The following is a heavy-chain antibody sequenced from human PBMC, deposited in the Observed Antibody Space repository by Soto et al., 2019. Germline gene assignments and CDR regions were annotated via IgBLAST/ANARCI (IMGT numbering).Heavy chain of an antibody. Sequence: ASVKVSCKASGFTFITYDFSWLRQAAGQGLEWRACMNPNNGNAGFAQKFRGRINMTRNTSISTAYLELSSLRSDDSAVYFCARRNERSGPYYLELWGQGTKVTVSS. CDR3: ARRNERSGPYYLEL. D-gene: IGHD1-1*01. J-gene: IGHJ4*02. CDR1: GFTFITYD. V-gene: IGHV1-8*01. CDR2: MNPNNGNA.